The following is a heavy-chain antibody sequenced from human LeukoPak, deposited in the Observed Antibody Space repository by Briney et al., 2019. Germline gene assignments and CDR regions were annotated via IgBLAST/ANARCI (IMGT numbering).Heavy chain of an antibody. D-gene: IGHD4-23*01. Sequence: GGSLRLSCAASGFTSSSYSMTWVRQAPGKGLEWVSSISSSSSYIYYADSVKGRFTISRDNAKNSLYLQMNSLRAEDTAVYYCARPLYYGGNLNYWGQGTLVTVSS. CDR3: ARPLYYGGNLNY. J-gene: IGHJ4*02. V-gene: IGHV3-21*01. CDR1: GFTSSSYS. CDR2: ISSSSSYI.